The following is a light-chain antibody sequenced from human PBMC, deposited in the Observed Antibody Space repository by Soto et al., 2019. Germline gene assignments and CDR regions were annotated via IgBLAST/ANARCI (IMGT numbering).Light chain of an antibody. CDR3: SSYTSSSTPYV. Sequence: QSVLTQPASVSGSPGQSITICCTGTSSDVGGYNYVSWYQQHPVKAPKLMIYDVTNRPSGVSDRFSGSKSGNTASLTISGLQAEDEADYYCSSYTSSSTPYVFGTGTKVTVL. V-gene: IGLV2-14*01. CDR1: SSDVGGYNY. J-gene: IGLJ1*01. CDR2: DVT.